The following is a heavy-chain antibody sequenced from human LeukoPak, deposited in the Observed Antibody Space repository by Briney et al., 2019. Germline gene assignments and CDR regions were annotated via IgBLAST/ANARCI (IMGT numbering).Heavy chain of an antibody. D-gene: IGHD6-19*01. CDR2: IYHSGST. Sequence: PETLSLTCAVSGYSISSGYYWGCIRQPPGKGLEWIGSIYHSGSTYYNPSLKSRVTISVDTSKNQFSLKLSSVTAADTAVYYCARGYSSGWYDAFDIWGQGTMVTVSS. J-gene: IGHJ3*02. CDR3: ARGYSSGWYDAFDI. CDR1: GYSISSGYY. V-gene: IGHV4-38-2*01.